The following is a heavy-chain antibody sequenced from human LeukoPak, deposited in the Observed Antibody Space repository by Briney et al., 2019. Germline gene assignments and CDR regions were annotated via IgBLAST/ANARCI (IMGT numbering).Heavy chain of an antibody. J-gene: IGHJ4*02. Sequence: PSETLSLTCTVSGGSISSSSYYWGWIRQPPGKGLEWIGSIYYSGSTYYNPSLKSRVTISADTSKNQFSLKLSSVTAADTAVYYCAGNLKGWFSFDYWGQGTLVTVSS. V-gene: IGHV4-39*01. D-gene: IGHD6-19*01. CDR2: IYYSGST. CDR3: AGNLKGWFSFDY. CDR1: GGSISSSSYY.